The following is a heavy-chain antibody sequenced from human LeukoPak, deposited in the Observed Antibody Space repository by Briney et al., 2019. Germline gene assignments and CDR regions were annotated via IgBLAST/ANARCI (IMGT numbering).Heavy chain of an antibody. Sequence: GGSLILSCAASGFRFSDYWMSWVRQAPGKGLEWVANIKTDGSDKHYVDSVKGRFTISRDNGKNSLYLQMSGLRADDTAVYYCARYYYGSGTSFDPWGQGTLVTVSS. CDR2: IKTDGSDK. D-gene: IGHD3-10*01. J-gene: IGHJ5*02. V-gene: IGHV3-7*01. CDR3: ARYYYGSGTSFDP. CDR1: GFRFSDYW.